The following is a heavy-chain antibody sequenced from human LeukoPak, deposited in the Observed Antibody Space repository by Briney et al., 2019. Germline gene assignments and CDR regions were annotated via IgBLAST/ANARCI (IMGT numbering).Heavy chain of an antibody. J-gene: IGHJ2*01. CDR2: IKPVGSEK. Sequence: HSGGSLRLSCEASGFNFSSYWMSWVRQAPGKGLEWVANIKPVGSEKYYVDSVTGRFTISGDNAKNSLYLQMNSLRVEDTAVYYCARDLLYFDVWGRGTLVIVSS. V-gene: IGHV3-7*01. CDR3: ARDLLYFDV. CDR1: GFNFSSYW.